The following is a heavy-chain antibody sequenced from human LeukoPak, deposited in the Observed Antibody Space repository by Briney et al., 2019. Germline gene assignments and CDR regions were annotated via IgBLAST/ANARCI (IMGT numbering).Heavy chain of an antibody. CDR1: GGSISSGGYY. D-gene: IGHD1-26*01. CDR3: ARMSRWDVALDP. J-gene: IGHJ5*02. V-gene: IGHV4-30-2*01. Sequence: PSQTLSLTCTVSGGSISSGGYYWSWIRQPPGKGLEWIGYIYHSGSTYYNPSLKSRVTISVDKSKNQFSLKLSSVTAADTAVYYCARMSRWDVALDPWGQGTLVTVSS. CDR2: IYHSGST.